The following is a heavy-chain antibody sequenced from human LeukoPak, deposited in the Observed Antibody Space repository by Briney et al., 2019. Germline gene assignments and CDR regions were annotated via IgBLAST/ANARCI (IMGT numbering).Heavy chain of an antibody. CDR1: GFIFRKYA. CDR2: LRGDGET. D-gene: IGHD3-16*01. Sequence: QTGGSLRLSCAASGFIFRKYAMSWVRQGPARGLEWVSSLRGDGETFYADPVKGRFALSRDDSRNTVYLQLNNLRVEDTAIYYCAKASWVSNVDAVLWGQGTLVTVSS. J-gene: IGHJ4*02. V-gene: IGHV3-23*01. CDR3: AKASWVSNVDAVL.